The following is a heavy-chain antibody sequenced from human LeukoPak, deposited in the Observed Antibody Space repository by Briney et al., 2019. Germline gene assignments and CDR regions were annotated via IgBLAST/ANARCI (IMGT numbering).Heavy chain of an antibody. V-gene: IGHV1-69*13. D-gene: IGHD2-2*01. CDR1: GGTFSSYA. Sequence: RGASVKVSCKASGGTFSSYAISWVRQAPGQGLEWMGGIIPIFGTANYAQKFQGRVTITADESTSTAYMELSSLRSEDTAVYYCARTDQPYQLLQYYFDYWGQGTLVTVSS. CDR3: ARTDQPYQLLQYYFDY. J-gene: IGHJ4*02. CDR2: IIPIFGTA.